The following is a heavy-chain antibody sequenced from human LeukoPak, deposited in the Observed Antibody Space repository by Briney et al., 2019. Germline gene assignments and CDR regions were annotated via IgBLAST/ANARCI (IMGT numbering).Heavy chain of an antibody. CDR1: GGSISSYY. V-gene: IGHV4-59*12. J-gene: IGHJ5*02. CDR2: IYYSGST. CDR3: ARDWPAVAGTSNWFDP. Sequence: SETLSLTCTVSGGSISSYYWSWIRQPPGKGLEWIAYIYYSGSTNYNPSLKSRVTISVDTSKNQFSLKLSSVTAADTAVYYCARDWPAVAGTSNWFDPWGQGTLVTVSS. D-gene: IGHD6-19*01.